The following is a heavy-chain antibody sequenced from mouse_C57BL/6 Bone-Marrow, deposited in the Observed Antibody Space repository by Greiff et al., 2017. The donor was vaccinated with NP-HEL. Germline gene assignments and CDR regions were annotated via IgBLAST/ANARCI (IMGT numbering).Heavy chain of an antibody. D-gene: IGHD2-2*01. CDR3: VSGFYAMDY. Sequence: DVKLVESGGGLVQPKGSLKLSCAASGFSFNTYAMNWVRQAPGKGLERVARIRSKSNNYATYYADSVKDRFTISRDDSESMLYLQMNNLKTEDTAMYYCVSGFYAMDYWGQGTSVTVSS. V-gene: IGHV10-1*01. J-gene: IGHJ4*01. CDR2: IRSKSNNYAT. CDR1: GFSFNTYA.